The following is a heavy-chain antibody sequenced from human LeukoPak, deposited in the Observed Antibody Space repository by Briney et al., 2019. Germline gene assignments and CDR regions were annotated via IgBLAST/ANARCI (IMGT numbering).Heavy chain of an antibody. D-gene: IGHD6-19*01. CDR3: ARHKRPARYSSGWYMDY. J-gene: IGHJ4*02. CDR2: IYYSGST. CDR1: GGSISSSSYY. Sequence: SETLSLTXTVSGGSISSSSYYWGWIPQPPGKGLEWIGSIYYSGSTYYNPSLKSRVTISVDTSKNQFSLKLSSVTAADTAVYYCARHKRPARYSSGWYMDYWGQGTLVTVSS. V-gene: IGHV4-39*01.